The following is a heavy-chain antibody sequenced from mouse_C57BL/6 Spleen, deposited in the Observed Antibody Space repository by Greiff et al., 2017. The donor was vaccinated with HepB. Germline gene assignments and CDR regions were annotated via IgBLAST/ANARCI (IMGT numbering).Heavy chain of an antibody. CDR1: GYTFTSYW. CDR2: IDPSDSDT. CDR3: ARVGVIYDGYPGYVDY. J-gene: IGHJ2*01. V-gene: IGHV1-52*01. Sequence: QVQLQQPGAELVRPGSSVKLSCKASGYTFTSYWMHWVKQRPIQGLEWIGNIDPSDSDTHYNQKFKDKATLTVDKSSSTAYSQLSSLTSEDSAVYYCARVGVIYDGYPGYVDYWGQGTTLTVSS. D-gene: IGHD2-3*01.